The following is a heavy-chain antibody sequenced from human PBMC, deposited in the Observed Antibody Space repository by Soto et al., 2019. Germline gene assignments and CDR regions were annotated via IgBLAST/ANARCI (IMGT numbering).Heavy chain of an antibody. CDR1: GFTFSSHA. J-gene: IGHJ4*02. D-gene: IGHD3-3*01. Sequence: EVQLLESGGGLVQPEGSLRLSCAASGFTFSSHAMRWVRQAPGKGLEWVSGISYSGTTTYYAESVKGRFTISRDNSKNKLYLQMNSLRVEDTAIYYCAKRFTLFGEVKLSPDFDYWGQGTLVTVSS. CDR3: AKRFTLFGEVKLSPDFDY. CDR2: ISYSGTTT. V-gene: IGHV3-23*01.